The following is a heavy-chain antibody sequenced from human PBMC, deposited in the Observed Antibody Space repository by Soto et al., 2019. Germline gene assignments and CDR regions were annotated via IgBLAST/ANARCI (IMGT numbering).Heavy chain of an antibody. CDR2: ISSNGGST. CDR1: GFTFSSYA. Sequence: GSLRLSCSASGFTFSSYAMHWVRQAPGKGLEYVSAISSNGGSTYYADSVKGRFTTSRDNSKNTLYLQMSSLRAEDTAVYYCVKGGYIVVVPAAIFPYGMDVWGQGTTVTVSS. J-gene: IGHJ6*02. CDR3: VKGGYIVVVPAAIFPYGMDV. D-gene: IGHD2-2*01. V-gene: IGHV3-64D*06.